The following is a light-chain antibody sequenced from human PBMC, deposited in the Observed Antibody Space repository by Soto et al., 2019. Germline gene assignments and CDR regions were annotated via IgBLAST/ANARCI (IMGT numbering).Light chain of an antibody. Sequence: QSALTQPASVSGSPGQSITISRTGTSSDVGSYNLVSWYQQHPGKAPKLMIYEGSKRPSGVSNRFSGSKSGNTASLTISGLQAEDEADYYCCSYAGSSTFGVVFGGGTKLTVL. CDR2: EGS. J-gene: IGLJ2*01. V-gene: IGLV2-23*03. CDR1: SSDVGSYNL. CDR3: CSYAGSSTFGVV.